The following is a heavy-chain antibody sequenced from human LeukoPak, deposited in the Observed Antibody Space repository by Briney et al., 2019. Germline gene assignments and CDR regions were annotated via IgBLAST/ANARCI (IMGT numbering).Heavy chain of an antibody. CDR2: ISYDGSNK. CDR1: GFTFSRYG. CDR3: ANVLGTGNAFDI. J-gene: IGHJ3*02. D-gene: IGHD3-10*01. V-gene: IGHV3-30*18. Sequence: GGSLRLSCAASGFTFSRYGMHWVRQAPGKGLEWVAVISYDGSNKYYADSVKGRFTISRDNSKNTLYLQMNSLRAEDTAVYYCANVLGTGNAFDIWGQGTVVTVSS.